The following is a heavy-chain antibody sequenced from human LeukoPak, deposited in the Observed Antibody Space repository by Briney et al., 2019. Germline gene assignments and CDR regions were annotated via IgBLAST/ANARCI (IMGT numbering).Heavy chain of an antibody. J-gene: IGHJ4*02. Sequence: GGSLRLSCAASGFTFSNFWMSWVRQAPGKGLEWVASINQDGSEKFYVDSVKGRFTISRDNAKNTLYLQMNSLRAEDTAVYYCAKDLQAYGSGSYMDYWGQGTLVTVSS. CDR3: AKDLQAYGSGSYMDY. CDR2: INQDGSEK. V-gene: IGHV3-7*03. CDR1: GFTFSNFW. D-gene: IGHD3-10*01.